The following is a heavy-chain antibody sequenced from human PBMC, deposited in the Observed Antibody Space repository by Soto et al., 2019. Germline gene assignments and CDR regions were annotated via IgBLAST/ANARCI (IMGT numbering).Heavy chain of an antibody. J-gene: IGHJ6*02. CDR2: IDPSDSYT. CDR1: GDSFTSYW. Sequence: EVQLVQSGAEVKKPGESLRISCKGSGDSFTSYWISWVRQMPGKGLEWMGRIDPSDSYTNYSPSFQGHVTISADKSISTAYLQWSSLKASGTAMYYCARTSMQSRGYSYGHGGMDVWGQGTTVTVSS. D-gene: IGHD5-18*01. CDR3: ARTSMQSRGYSYGHGGMDV. V-gene: IGHV5-10-1*01.